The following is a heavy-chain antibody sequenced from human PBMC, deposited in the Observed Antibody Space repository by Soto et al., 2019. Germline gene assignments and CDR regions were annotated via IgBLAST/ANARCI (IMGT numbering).Heavy chain of an antibody. V-gene: IGHV3-30*14. D-gene: IGHD3-22*01. J-gene: IGHJ3*02. CDR2: IFYDGSNK. Sequence: GGSLRLSCAASGFTFSSYAMHWVRQAPGKGLEWVAVIFYDGSNKYYADSVKGRFTISRDNSKNTLYLQMNSLRAEDAAVYYCARVTYYYDSSGSWAYDAFDIWGQGTMVTVSS. CDR3: ARVTYYYDSSGSWAYDAFDI. CDR1: GFTFSSYA.